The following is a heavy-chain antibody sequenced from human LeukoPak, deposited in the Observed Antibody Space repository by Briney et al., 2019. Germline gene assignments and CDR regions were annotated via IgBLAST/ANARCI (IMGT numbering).Heavy chain of an antibody. D-gene: IGHD3-22*01. V-gene: IGHV3-23*01. CDR2: ISGSGGRT. CDR3: AKGEGGSSGYHHDTFDI. Sequence: GGSLRLSCAPSGFTFNRYAMSWIRQAPGKGLEWVSGISGSGGRTYYADSVKGRFTISRDNSKNTLYLQMNSLRAEDTAVYYCAKGEGGSSGYHHDTFDIWGQGTMVTVSS. J-gene: IGHJ3*02. CDR1: GFTFNRYA.